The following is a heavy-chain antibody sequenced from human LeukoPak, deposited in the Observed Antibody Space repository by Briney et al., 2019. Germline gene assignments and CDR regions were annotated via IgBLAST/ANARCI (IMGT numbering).Heavy chain of an antibody. V-gene: IGHV3-23*01. CDR1: GFAFNTYA. CDR2: ISGSGGST. Sequence: GGSLRLSCAASGFAFNTYAMSWVRQAPGKGLEWVSGISGSGGSTYYADSVKGRFTISRDNSKNTLYLQMNSLRAEDTAVYYCAKVRSGPYYFDYWGQGTLVSVSS. D-gene: IGHD2-15*01. J-gene: IGHJ4*02. CDR3: AKVRSGPYYFDY.